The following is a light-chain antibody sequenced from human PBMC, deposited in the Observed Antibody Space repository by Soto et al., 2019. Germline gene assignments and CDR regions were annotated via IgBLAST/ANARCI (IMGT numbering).Light chain of an antibody. CDR1: QSVHSA. V-gene: IGKV3-15*01. Sequence: EIVMTQSPATLSVSPGEGASLSCRARQSVHSALAWYQQKPGQAPRLLIYDASTRATGIPGRFSGSGSGTEFTLTISSLQSEDFAVYYCQQYASWPPLTFGGGTKVEI. CDR2: DAS. J-gene: IGKJ4*01. CDR3: QQYASWPPLT.